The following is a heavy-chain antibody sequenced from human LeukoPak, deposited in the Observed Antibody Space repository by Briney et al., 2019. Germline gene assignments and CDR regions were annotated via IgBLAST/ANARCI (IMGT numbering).Heavy chain of an antibody. D-gene: IGHD5-12*01. J-gene: IGHJ4*02. V-gene: IGHV1-46*01. CDR3: ARDWSGYGFDY. CDR2: INPSGGST. CDR1: GYTFTSYY. Sequence: ASVKVSCKASGYTFTSYYMHGVRQAPGQGLEWMGIINPSGGSTSYAQKFQGRVTMTRDTSTSTAYMELSSLRSEDTAVYYCARDWSGYGFDYWGQGTLVTVSS.